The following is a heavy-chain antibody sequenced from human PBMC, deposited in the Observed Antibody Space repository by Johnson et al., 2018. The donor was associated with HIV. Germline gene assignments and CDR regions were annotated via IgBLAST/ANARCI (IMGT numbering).Heavy chain of an antibody. Sequence: VQLVESGGGVVRPGGSLRLSCAASGFIFDDYGMSWVRQAPGKGLEWVSGITWNGGSTGYADSVNGRFALSRDNAKNSLYLQMSSLRAEDTAVYFCAKFEGFITVNRVVGDAFDIWGQGTMVSVSS. V-gene: IGHV3-20*04. J-gene: IGHJ3*02. CDR3: AKFEGFITVNRVVGDAFDI. D-gene: IGHD3-10*01. CDR2: ITWNGGST. CDR1: GFIFDDYG.